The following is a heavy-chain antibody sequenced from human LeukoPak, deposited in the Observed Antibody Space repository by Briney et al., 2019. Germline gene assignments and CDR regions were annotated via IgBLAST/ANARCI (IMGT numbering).Heavy chain of an antibody. CDR3: ARDELPNYDTLTGYEYYFDY. CDR1: GYTFTGYY. J-gene: IGHJ4*02. Sequence: ASVKVSCKASGYTFTGYYMHWVRQAPGQGLEWMGWINPNSGGTNYAQKFQGRVTMTRDTSISTAYMELSRLRSDDTAVYYCARDELPNYDTLTGYEYYFDYWGQGTLVTVSS. V-gene: IGHV1-2*02. CDR2: INPNSGGT. D-gene: IGHD3-9*01.